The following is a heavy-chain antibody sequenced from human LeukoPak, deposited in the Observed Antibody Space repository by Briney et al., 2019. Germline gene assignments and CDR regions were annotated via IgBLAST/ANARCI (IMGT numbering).Heavy chain of an antibody. CDR2: ISNSGTII. D-gene: IGHD6-13*01. V-gene: IGHV3-11*04. CDR1: GFTFSDYY. Sequence: KPGGSLRLSCAASGFTFSDYYMNWIRQAPGKGLEWVSYISNSGTIISYADSVEGRFTISRDNDKNSIYLQMNSLRAEDTAVYYCAKDATPALGTVYMDVWGKGTTVTISS. CDR3: AKDATPALGTVYMDV. J-gene: IGHJ6*03.